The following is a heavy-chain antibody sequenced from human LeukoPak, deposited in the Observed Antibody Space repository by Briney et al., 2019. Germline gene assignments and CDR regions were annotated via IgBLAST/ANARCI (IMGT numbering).Heavy chain of an antibody. V-gene: IGHV3-15*01. D-gene: IGHD4-17*01. J-gene: IGHJ3*02. CDR3: TTDVPFFYGDGAFDT. Sequence: PGGSLRLSCAASGFTFSNAWMSWVRQAPGKGLEWGGRIKSKTNGGTADYAAPVKGRFTISRDDSKNTLYLQMNSLKTEDTAVYYCTTDVPFFYGDGAFDTWGQGTMVTVSS. CDR1: GFTFSNAW. CDR2: IKSKTNGGTA.